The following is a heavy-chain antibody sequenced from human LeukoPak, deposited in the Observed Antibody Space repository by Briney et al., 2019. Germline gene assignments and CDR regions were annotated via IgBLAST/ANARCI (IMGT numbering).Heavy chain of an antibody. V-gene: IGHV3-15*01. CDR1: GFTFSNAW. CDR2: IKSKTDGGTA. D-gene: IGHD6-19*01. Sequence: GGSLRLSCAASGFTFSNAWMSWIRQAPGKGLEWVGRIKSKTDGGTADYAAPVKDRFTISRDDSKNTLYLQMNSLKTEDTAVYYCAKYSSGSFDYWGQGTLVTVSS. J-gene: IGHJ4*02. CDR3: AKYSSGSFDY.